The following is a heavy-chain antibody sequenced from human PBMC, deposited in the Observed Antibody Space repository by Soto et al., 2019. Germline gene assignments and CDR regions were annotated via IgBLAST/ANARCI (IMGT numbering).Heavy chain of an antibody. CDR1: GYTFMTYA. CDR2: INPGNGNT. CDR3: ARVRMLWYGELSH. J-gene: IGHJ4*02. V-gene: IGHV1-3*01. D-gene: IGHD3-10*01. Sequence: QVQHVQSGAEVKKPGASVKISCKTSGYTFMTYALHWVRQAPGQRPEWMGWINPGNGNTEYSQKLQGRVTITRDTSARTVFMEVANMTSEDTAVYYCARVRMLWYGELSHWGQGTQVIVSA.